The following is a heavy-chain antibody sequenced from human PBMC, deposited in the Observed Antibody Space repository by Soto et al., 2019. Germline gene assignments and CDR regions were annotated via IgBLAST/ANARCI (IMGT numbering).Heavy chain of an antibody. CDR2: ITNTGETI. V-gene: IGHV3-48*02. CDR3: ARDGDRGYDMDV. J-gene: IGHJ6*02. Sequence: EVQMVESRGGLVQPGGSLRLSCAGSGFTFSTYNMDWVRQAPGKGLEWISYITNTGETIYYADSVRGRFTISRDNAKNALFLQMNSLRDEDTAVYYCARDGDRGYDMDVWGQGTTVTVSS. CDR1: GFTFSTYN.